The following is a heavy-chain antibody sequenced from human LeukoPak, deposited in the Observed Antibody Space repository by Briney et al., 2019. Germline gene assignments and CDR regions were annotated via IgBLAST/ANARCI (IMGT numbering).Heavy chain of an antibody. CDR3: ATNDYYYYGMDV. CDR1: GFTVSSNY. J-gene: IGHJ6*02. CDR2: IYSGGST. Sequence: PGGSLRLSCAASGFTVSSNYMSWVRQAPGKGLEWVSVIYSGGSTYYADSVKGRFTISRDNSKNTLYLQMNSLRAEDTAVYHCATNDYYYYGMDVWGQGTTVTVSS. D-gene: IGHD2-8*01. V-gene: IGHV3-66*01.